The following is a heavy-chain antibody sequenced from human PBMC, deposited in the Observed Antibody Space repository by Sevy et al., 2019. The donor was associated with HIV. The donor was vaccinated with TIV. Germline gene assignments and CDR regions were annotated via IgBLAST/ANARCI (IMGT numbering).Heavy chain of an antibody. CDR2: LVKDGRL. J-gene: IGHJ4*02. CDR3: TRWKGAQSVFDF. Sequence: GGSLRLSCRASGFTFGDYSMSWVRQAPGKGLEWVSFLVKDGRLDYAASVKGRFSISRDGSKTIVDLQMNDLKTEEPAVYYWTRWKGAQSVFDFWGQGALGTVSS. V-gene: IGHV3-49*04. CDR1: GFTFGDYS. D-gene: IGHD1-1*01.